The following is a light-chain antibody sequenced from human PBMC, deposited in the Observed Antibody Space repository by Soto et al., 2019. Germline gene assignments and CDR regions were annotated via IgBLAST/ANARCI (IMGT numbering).Light chain of an antibody. V-gene: IGKV1-39*01. Sequence: DIQMTQSPSSLSASVGDRVTITCRARQTINGYLNWYQQKPGKAPKLLIYGASDLQRGVPSRFSGSGYVADFTLTISSQEPEDFATYYCQQRYDMSFTFGQGTRLEIK. J-gene: IGKJ5*01. CDR2: GAS. CDR3: QQRYDMSFT. CDR1: QTINGY.